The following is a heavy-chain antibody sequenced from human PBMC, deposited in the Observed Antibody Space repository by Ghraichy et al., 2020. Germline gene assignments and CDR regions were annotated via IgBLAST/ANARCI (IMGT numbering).Heavy chain of an antibody. D-gene: IGHD4-23*01. J-gene: IGHJ6*02. V-gene: IGHV3-48*02. CDR3: ARGATVVRFYYYDGMDV. CDR1: GFSLRSYS. CDR2: ITSSGRTI. Sequence: GESLNISCVGSGFSLRSYSMNWVRQSPGKGLEWISYITSSGRTISHADSVKGRFTISRDNAQNSLYLQMHSLRDEDTAVYYCARGATVVRFYYYDGMDVWGQGTKVTVSS.